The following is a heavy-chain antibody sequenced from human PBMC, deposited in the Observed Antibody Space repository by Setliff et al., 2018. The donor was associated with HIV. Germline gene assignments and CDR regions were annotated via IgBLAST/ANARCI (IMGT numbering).Heavy chain of an antibody. V-gene: IGHV3-7*03. Sequence: PGESLKISCAASGFTFSSYWMSWVRQAPGKGLEWVANIKQDGSEKYYVDSVKGRFTISRYNAKNSLYLQMNSLRAEDTAVYYCARDFPPKPMIRGVIDDYFDYWGQGTLVTVSS. J-gene: IGHJ4*02. CDR3: ARDFPPKPMIRGVIDDYFDY. CDR2: IKQDGSEK. D-gene: IGHD3-10*01. CDR1: GFTFSSYW.